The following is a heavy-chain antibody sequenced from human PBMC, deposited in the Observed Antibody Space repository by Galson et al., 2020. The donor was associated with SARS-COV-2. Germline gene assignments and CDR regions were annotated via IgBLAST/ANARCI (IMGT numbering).Heavy chain of an antibody. CDR1: GFTVSSNY. CDR2: IYSGGST. CDR3: ARDRSFSNYWWFDP. Sequence: GGSLRLSCAASGFTVSSNYMSWVRQAPGKGLEWVSVIYSGGSTYYADSVKGRFTISRDNSKNTLYLQMNSLRAEDTAVYYCARDRSFSNYWWFDPWGQGTLVTVSS. V-gene: IGHV3-66*02. D-gene: IGHD4-4*01. J-gene: IGHJ5*02.